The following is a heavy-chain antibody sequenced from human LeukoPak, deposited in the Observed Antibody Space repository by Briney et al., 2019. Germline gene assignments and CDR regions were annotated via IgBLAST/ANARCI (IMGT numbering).Heavy chain of an antibody. CDR2: MYNGGST. CDR3: ARVEKAVTGILDP. V-gene: IGHV4-59*01. D-gene: IGHD4-11*01. CDR1: GDSISKYF. J-gene: IGHJ5*02. Sequence: SETLSLTCTVSGDSISKYFWSWIRQSPGKGLEWIGYMYNGGSTIYNPSLKSRVTISTDTSKNQFSLRLDSVTAADTAVYYCARVEKAVTGILDPWGQGTHVTVSS.